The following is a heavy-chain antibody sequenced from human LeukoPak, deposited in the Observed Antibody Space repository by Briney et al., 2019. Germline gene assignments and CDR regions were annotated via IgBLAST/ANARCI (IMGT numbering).Heavy chain of an antibody. Sequence: PSGTLSLTCTVSGGSISSYYWSWIRQPPGKGLEWIGYIYTSGSTNYNPSLKSRVTISVDTSKNQFSLKLSSVTAADTAVYYCARHWDGYAGPFDYWGQGTLVTVSS. D-gene: IGHD1-1*01. CDR3: ARHWDGYAGPFDY. CDR2: IYTSGST. V-gene: IGHV4-4*09. J-gene: IGHJ4*02. CDR1: GGSISSYY.